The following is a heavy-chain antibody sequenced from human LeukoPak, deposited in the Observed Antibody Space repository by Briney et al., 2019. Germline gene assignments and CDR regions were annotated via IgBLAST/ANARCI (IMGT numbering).Heavy chain of an antibody. CDR2: INHSGST. V-gene: IGHV4-34*01. D-gene: IGHD6-19*01. Sequence: PSETLSLTCAVYGGSFSGYYWSWIRQPPGKGLEWIGEINHSGSTNYNPSLKSRVTISVDTSKNQFSLKLSSVTAADTAVYYCASRSSGWRFDYWGQGTLVTVSS. CDR3: ASRSSGWRFDY. J-gene: IGHJ4*02. CDR1: GGSFSGYY.